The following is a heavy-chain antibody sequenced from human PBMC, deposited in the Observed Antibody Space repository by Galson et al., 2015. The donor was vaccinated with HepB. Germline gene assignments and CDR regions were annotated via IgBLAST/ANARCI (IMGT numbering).Heavy chain of an antibody. CDR3: ARDGDFWSGGHYYYYMDV. J-gene: IGHJ6*03. Sequence: SVKVSCKASGGTFSSYAISWVRQAPGQGLEWMGGIIPIFGTANYAQKFQGRVTITADESTSTACMELSSLRSEDTAVYYCARDGDFWSGGHYYYYMDVWGKGTTVTVSS. CDR1: GGTFSSYA. CDR2: IIPIFGTA. V-gene: IGHV1-69*13. D-gene: IGHD3-3*01.